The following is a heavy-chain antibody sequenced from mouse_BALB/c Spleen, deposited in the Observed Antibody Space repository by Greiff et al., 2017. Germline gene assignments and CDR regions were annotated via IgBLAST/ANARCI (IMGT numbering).Heavy chain of an antibody. V-gene: IGHV3-2*02. CDR2: ISYSGST. CDR1: GYSITSDYA. J-gene: IGHJ4*01. Sequence: EVQLQESGPGLVKPSQSLSLTCTVTGYSITSDYAWNWIRQFPGNKLEWMGYISYSGSTSYNPSLKSRISITRDTSKNQFFLQLNSVTTEDTATYYCARGGHYYGYVGAMDYWGQGTSVTVSS. D-gene: IGHD1-2*01. CDR3: ARGGHYYGYVGAMDY.